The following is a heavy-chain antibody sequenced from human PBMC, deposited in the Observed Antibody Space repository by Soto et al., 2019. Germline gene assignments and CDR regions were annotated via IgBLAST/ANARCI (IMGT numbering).Heavy chain of an antibody. V-gene: IGHV4-39*01. CDR1: GGSISSSSYY. J-gene: IGHJ5*02. Sequence: PSETLSLTCTVSGGSISSSSYYWGWIRQPPGKGLEWIGSIYYSGSTYYNPSLKSRVTISVDTSKNQFSLKLSSVTAADTAVYYCARHEKGIAVAGTFDPWGQGTLVTVSS. D-gene: IGHD6-19*01. CDR3: ARHEKGIAVAGTFDP. CDR2: IYYSGST.